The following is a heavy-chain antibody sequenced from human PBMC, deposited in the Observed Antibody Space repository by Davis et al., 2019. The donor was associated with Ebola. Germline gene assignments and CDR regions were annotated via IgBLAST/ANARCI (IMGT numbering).Heavy chain of an antibody. CDR2: IYYSGST. CDR1: GGSISSDY. J-gene: IGHJ6*02. D-gene: IGHD3-3*01. Sequence: GSLRLSCAVSGGSISSDYWSWIRQPPGKGLEWIGYIYYSGSTNYNPSLKSRVTISVDTSKNQFSLKLSSVTAADTAVYYCARTVEDYDFIYYYGMDVWGQGTTVTVSS. V-gene: IGHV4-59*01. CDR3: ARTVEDYDFIYYYGMDV.